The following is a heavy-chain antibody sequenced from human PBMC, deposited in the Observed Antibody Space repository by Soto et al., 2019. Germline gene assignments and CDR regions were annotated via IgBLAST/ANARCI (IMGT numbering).Heavy chain of an antibody. CDR2: IKQDGSEK. V-gene: IGHV3-7*01. CDR1: GFTFSSYW. Sequence: PGGSLRLSCAASGFTFSSYWMSWVRQAPGKGLEWVANIKQDGSEKYYVDSVKGRFTISRDNAKNSLYLQMNSLRAEDTAVYYCARTYYYDSSDQWFDYWGQGTLVTVSS. CDR3: ARTYYYDSSDQWFDY. J-gene: IGHJ4*02. D-gene: IGHD3-22*01.